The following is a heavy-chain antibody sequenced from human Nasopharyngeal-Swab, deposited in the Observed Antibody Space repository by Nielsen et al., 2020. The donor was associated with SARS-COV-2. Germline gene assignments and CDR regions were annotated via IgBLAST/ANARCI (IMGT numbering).Heavy chain of an antibody. J-gene: IGHJ3*02. CDR3: ARDIVKAVAGDAFDI. Sequence: ASVKVSCKASGYTFTSYDINWVRQATGQGLEWMGWMNPNSGNTGYAQKLQGRVTMTTDTSTSTAYMELRSLRSDDTAVYYCARDIVKAVAGDAFDIWGQGTMVTVSS. V-gene: IGHV1-8*01. D-gene: IGHD6-19*01. CDR2: MNPNSGNT. CDR1: GYTFTSYD.